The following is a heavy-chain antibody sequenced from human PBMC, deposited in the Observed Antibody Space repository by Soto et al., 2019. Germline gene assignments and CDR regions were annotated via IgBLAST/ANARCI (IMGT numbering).Heavy chain of an antibody. CDR3: ARHYYDSSGYYYDL. D-gene: IGHD3-22*01. Sequence: SETLSLTCTVSGGSLSSYYWSWIRQPPGKGLEWIGYIYYSGSTNYNPSLKSRVTISVDTSKNQFSLKLSSVTAADTAVYYCARHYYDSSGYYYDLWGQGTLVTVSS. CDR1: GGSLSSYY. CDR2: IYYSGST. V-gene: IGHV4-59*01. J-gene: IGHJ4*02.